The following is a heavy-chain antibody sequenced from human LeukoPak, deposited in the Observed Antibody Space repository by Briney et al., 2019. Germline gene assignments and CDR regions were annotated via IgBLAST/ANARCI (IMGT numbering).Heavy chain of an antibody. CDR2: IYTSGST. CDR1: GGSISSGSYY. J-gene: IGHJ2*01. V-gene: IGHV4-61*02. CDR3: ARDRSSHTIFESPPGYFDL. D-gene: IGHD3-3*01. Sequence: SETLSLTCTVSGGSISSGSYYWSWIRQPAGKGLEWIGRIYTSGSTNYNPSPKSRVTISVDTSKNQFSLKLSSVTAADTAVYYCARDRSSHTIFESPPGYFDLWGRGTLVTVSS.